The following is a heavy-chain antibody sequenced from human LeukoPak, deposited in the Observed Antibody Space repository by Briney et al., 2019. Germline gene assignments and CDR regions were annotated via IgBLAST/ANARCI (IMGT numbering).Heavy chain of an antibody. J-gene: IGHJ4*02. CDR3: AREGRKEGFDY. CDR1: GYTFTSYD. CDR2: MNPNSGNT. Sequence: APVKVSCKASGYTFTSYDINWVRQATGQGLEWMGWMNPNSGNTGYAQKFQGRVTMTRNTSISTAYMELSSLRSEDTAVHYCAREGRKEGFDYWGQGTLVTVSS. V-gene: IGHV1-8*01.